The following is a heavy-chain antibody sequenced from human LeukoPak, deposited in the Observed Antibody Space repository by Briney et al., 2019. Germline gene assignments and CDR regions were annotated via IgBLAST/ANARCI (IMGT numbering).Heavy chain of an antibody. CDR2: ISSSSSYT. J-gene: IGHJ3*02. CDR1: GFTFSSYS. V-gene: IGHV3-21*05. D-gene: IGHD3-9*01. Sequence: GGSLRLSCAASGFTFSSYSMNWVRQAPGKGLEWVSYISSSSSYTNYADSVKGRFTISRDNAKNSLYLQMDSLRAEDTAVYYCAREYYDILTGYYDAFDIWGQGTMVTVSS. CDR3: AREYYDILTGYYDAFDI.